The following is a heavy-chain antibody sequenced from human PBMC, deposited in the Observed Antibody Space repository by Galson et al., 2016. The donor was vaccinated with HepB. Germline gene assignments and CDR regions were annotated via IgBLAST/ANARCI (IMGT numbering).Heavy chain of an antibody. CDR1: GFTFSSSA. J-gene: IGHJ4*02. V-gene: IGHV3-30*18. Sequence: SLRLSCAASGFTFSSSAMHWVRQAPGKGLEWVAVISSDGRTKYCGDSVKGRFTISRDDSKNTVFLQTNSLSAEDTAVYYCAKEGAWGAWYYVYWGQGTLVTVSS. CDR3: AKEGAWGAWYYVY. CDR2: ISSDGRTK. D-gene: IGHD3-16*01.